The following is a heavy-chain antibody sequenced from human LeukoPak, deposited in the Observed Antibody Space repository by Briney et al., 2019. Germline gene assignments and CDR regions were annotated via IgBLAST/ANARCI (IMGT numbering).Heavy chain of an antibody. CDR3: AKDRGAYDAFDY. D-gene: IGHD3-22*01. V-gene: IGHV3-23*01. Sequence: GGSLRLSCAASGFTVSGNYMNWVRQAPGKGLEWVSSISGSGSITYYADSVKGRFTISRDNSKNTLSLEMNSLRAEDTAVYYCAKDRGAYDAFDYWGQGTLVTVSS. CDR1: GFTVSGNY. CDR2: ISGSGSIT. J-gene: IGHJ4*02.